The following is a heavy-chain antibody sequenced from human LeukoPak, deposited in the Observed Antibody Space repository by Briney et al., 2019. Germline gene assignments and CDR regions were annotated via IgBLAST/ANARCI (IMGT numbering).Heavy chain of an antibody. CDR3: AILTTHSSSSQFDY. CDR1: GFTFSRYA. J-gene: IGHJ4*02. D-gene: IGHD6-6*01. CDR2: ISGSGTIT. V-gene: IGHV3-23*01. Sequence: PGESVRLSCAASGFTFSRYAMSWVRQAPGKGLEWVSAISGSGTITYYADSVKGRFTISRDNSKDTLYLQMNSLRAEDTAIYFCAILTTHSSSSQFDYWGQGTLVTVSS.